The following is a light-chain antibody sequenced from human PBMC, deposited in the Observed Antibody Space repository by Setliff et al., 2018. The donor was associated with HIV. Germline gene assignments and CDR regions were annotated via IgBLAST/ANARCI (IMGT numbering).Light chain of an antibody. V-gene: IGLV2-14*03. CDR3: SSCTTITTYV. CDR1: SYDIGYKNC. J-gene: IGLJ1*01. Sequence: QSALTQPASVSGSPGQSITISCTGTSYDIGYKNCVSWYQQHPGKAPKLIIFDVSNRPSGMSDRFSGSKSGNTASLAISGLQAEDEADYYCSSCTTITTYVFGPGTKVTVL. CDR2: DVS.